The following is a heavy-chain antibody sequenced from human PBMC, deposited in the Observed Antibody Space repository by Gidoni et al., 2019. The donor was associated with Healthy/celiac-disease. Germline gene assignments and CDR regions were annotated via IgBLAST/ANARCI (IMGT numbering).Heavy chain of an antibody. Sequence: QLQLQESGPGLVKPSETLSLTCTVSGGSISSSSYYWGWIRQPPGKGLEWIGSIYYSGSTYYNPSLKSRVTISVDTPKNQFSLKLSSVTAADTAVYYCARRYSSGWLDREYDAFDIWGQGTMVTVSS. CDR1: GGSISSSSYY. V-gene: IGHV4-39*01. CDR2: IYYSGST. J-gene: IGHJ3*02. D-gene: IGHD6-19*01. CDR3: ARRYSSGWLDREYDAFDI.